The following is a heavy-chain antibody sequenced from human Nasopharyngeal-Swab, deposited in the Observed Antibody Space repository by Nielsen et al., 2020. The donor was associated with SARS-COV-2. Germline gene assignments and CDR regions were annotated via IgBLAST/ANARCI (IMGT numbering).Heavy chain of an antibody. CDR2: ISDDGCNK. J-gene: IGHJ4*02. V-gene: IGHV3-30-3*01. Sequence: GLQRVAVISDDGCNKYYADPVKGRFTISRDNSKNTLYLQMNSLRAEDPAVYYFARELGSTFYYYDYWGQGTLVTVSS. CDR3: ARELGSTFYYYDY. D-gene: IGHD7-27*01.